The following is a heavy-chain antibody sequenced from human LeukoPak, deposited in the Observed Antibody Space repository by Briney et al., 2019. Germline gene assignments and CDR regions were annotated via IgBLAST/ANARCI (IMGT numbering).Heavy chain of an antibody. CDR2: IYTTGST. CDR3: ARNTYGSSPSYFDY. CDR1: TGSISSNY. J-gene: IGHJ4*02. V-gene: IGHV4-4*07. Sequence: PSETLSLTCSVSTGSISSNYWSWIRQPAGKGLEWIGRIYTTGSTNYNPSLKSRVTISVDTSKNQFSLKLSSVTAADTAVYYCARNTYGSSPSYFDYWGQGTLVTVSS. D-gene: IGHD3-10*01.